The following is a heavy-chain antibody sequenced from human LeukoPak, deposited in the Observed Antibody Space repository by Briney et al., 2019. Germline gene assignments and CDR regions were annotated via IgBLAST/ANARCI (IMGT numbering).Heavy chain of an antibody. J-gene: IGHJ5*02. Sequence: ASVKDSCKASGYTFTSYDINWVRQATGQGLEWMGWMNPNSGNTGYAQKFQGRVTFSRNTSITTAYMELSSLRSEDTAVYYCARAIRADRRGSWFDPWGQGTLVTVSS. V-gene: IGHV1-8*01. CDR2: MNPNSGNT. CDR3: ARAIRADRRGSWFDP. CDR1: GYTFTSYD. D-gene: IGHD6-6*01.